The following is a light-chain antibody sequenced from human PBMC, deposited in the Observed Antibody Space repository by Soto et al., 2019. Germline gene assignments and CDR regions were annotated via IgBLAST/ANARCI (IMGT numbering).Light chain of an antibody. CDR2: DAS. CDR3: QQRSNWPPIT. CDR1: QSVSSY. V-gene: IGKV3-11*01. J-gene: IGKJ5*01. Sequence: EIVLTQSPASLSWSTGERATLSFMASQSVSSYLAWYQQKPGQAPRLLIYDASNRATGIPARFSGSGSGTDFTLTISSLEPEDFAVYYCQQRSNWPPITFGQGTRLEIK.